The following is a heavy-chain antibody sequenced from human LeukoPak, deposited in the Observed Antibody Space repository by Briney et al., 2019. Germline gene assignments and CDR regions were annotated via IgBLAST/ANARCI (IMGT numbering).Heavy chain of an antibody. V-gene: IGHV3-23*01. CDR1: GFTFSSYS. Sequence: GGSLRLSCAASGFTFSSYSMNWVRQAPGKGLEWVSAISGSGGSTYYADSVKGRFTISRDNSKNTLYLQMNSLRVEDTAVYYCAKGGYGDHYYYYYYMDVWGKGTTVTISS. J-gene: IGHJ6*03. D-gene: IGHD4-17*01. CDR3: AKGGYGDHYYYYYYMDV. CDR2: ISGSGGST.